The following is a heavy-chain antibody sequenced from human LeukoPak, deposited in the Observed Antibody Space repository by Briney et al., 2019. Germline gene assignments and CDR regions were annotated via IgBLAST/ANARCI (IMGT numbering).Heavy chain of an antibody. CDR3: ARDRWGAVASFDY. CDR1: GFPFSDYV. J-gene: IGHJ4*02. Sequence: GGSLRLSCAASGFPFSDYVMHWVRQAPGKGLEWVSVIRYDGNNKYYADSVKGRFTISRDNSKNTLYLQMNSLESEDTAVYYCARDRWGAVASFDYWGQGTLVTVSS. D-gene: IGHD6-19*01. V-gene: IGHV3-30*02. CDR2: IRYDGNNK.